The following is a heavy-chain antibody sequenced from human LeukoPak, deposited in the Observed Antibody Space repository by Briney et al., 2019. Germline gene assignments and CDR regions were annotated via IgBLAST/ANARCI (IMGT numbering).Heavy chain of an antibody. CDR1: GFTFSTYA. CDR3: ATSKRGAMDH. Sequence: GGSLRLSCTAAGFTFSTYAMGWARQAPGKGLEWVSGIGSSGFDTYYADSAKGRFTISRDNSKNTVYLQMNSLRAEDTAVYYCATSKRGAMDHWGQGTLVTVSS. D-gene: IGHD3-10*01. J-gene: IGHJ4*02. CDR2: IGSSGFDT. V-gene: IGHV3-23*01.